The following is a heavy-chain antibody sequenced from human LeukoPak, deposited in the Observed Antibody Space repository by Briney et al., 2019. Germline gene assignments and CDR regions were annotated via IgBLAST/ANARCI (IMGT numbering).Heavy chain of an antibody. Sequence: SETLSLTCTVSGGSISSSSYYWGWIRQPPGKGLEWIGSIYYSGSTYYNPSLKSRVTISVDTSKNQFSLKLSSVTAADTAVYYCARRAIVGATTERENAFDIWGQGTMVTVSS. CDR1: GGSISSSSYY. CDR3: ARRAIVGATTERENAFDI. J-gene: IGHJ3*02. V-gene: IGHV4-39*01. CDR2: IYYSGST. D-gene: IGHD1-26*01.